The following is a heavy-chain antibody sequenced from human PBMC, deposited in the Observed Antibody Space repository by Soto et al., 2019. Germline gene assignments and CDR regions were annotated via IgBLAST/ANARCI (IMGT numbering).Heavy chain of an antibody. CDR2: ISGSGGST. CDR1: GFTFNTYA. V-gene: IGHV3-23*01. CDR3: AKGATSSWYGGQFDC. Sequence: EVQLLESGGGLVQPGGSLRLSCAASGFTFNTYAMNWVRQAPGKGLEWVSAISGSGGSTYYADSVKGRFTISRDNSNNTLYVQMNSLRAEDTAVYYCAKGATSSWYGGQFDCWGQGTQVTVSS. D-gene: IGHD6-13*01. J-gene: IGHJ4*02.